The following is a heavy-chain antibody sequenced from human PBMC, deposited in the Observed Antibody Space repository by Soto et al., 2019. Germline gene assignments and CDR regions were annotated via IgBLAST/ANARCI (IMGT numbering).Heavy chain of an antibody. Sequence: EVQLVESGGGLVQPGGSLRLSCAASGFTFSDRWMNWVRQAPGKGLEWVATIKQDESQKYYVGSVKGRFTISRDNAKNSLFLQMNSLRAEDTAVYYCVRSKSGYDSILDSWGQGTLVTVSS. CDR1: GFTFSDRW. J-gene: IGHJ4*02. V-gene: IGHV3-7*01. CDR2: IKQDESQK. D-gene: IGHD5-12*01. CDR3: VRSKSGYDSILDS.